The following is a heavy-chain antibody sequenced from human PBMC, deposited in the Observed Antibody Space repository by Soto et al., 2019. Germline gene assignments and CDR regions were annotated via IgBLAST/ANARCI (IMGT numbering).Heavy chain of an antibody. CDR2: ISYDGSNK. Sequence: QVQLVESGGGVVQPGRSLRLSCAASGFTFSSYAMHWVRQAPGKGLEWVAVISYDGSNKYYADSVKGRFTISRDNSKNTLYLQMNSLRAEDTAVYYCARDVDYGGNAYFDYWGQGTLVTVSS. CDR3: ARDVDYGGNAYFDY. V-gene: IGHV3-30-3*01. J-gene: IGHJ4*02. D-gene: IGHD4-17*01. CDR1: GFTFSSYA.